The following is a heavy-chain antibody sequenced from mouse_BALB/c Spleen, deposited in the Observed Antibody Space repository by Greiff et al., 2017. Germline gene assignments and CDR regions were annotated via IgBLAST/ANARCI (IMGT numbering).Heavy chain of an antibody. CDR1: GYSITSDYA. V-gene: IGHV3-2*02. CDR2: ISYSGST. CDR3: ARGERGYGYDGFDY. J-gene: IGHJ2*01. D-gene: IGHD2-2*01. Sequence: EVQLKESGPGLVKPSQSLSLTCTVTGYSITSDYAWHWIRQFPGNKLEWMGYISYSGSTSYNPSLKSRISITRDTSKNQFFLQLNSVTTEDTATYYCARGERGYGYDGFDYWGQGTTLTVSS.